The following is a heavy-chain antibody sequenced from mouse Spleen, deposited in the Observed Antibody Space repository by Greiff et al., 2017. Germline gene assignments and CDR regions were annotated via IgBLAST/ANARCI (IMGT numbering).Heavy chain of an antibody. V-gene: IGHV5-12-2*01. J-gene: IGHJ3*01. Sequence: EVKVVESGGGLVKPGGSLKLSCAASGFTFSSYTMSWVRQTPEKRLEWVAYISNGGGSTYYPDTVKGRFTISRDNAKNTLYLQMSSLKSEDTAMYYCARHGKITTTSPFAYWGQGTLVTVSA. CDR3: ARHGKITTTSPFAY. D-gene: IGHD2-4*01. CDR1: GFTFSSYT. CDR2: ISNGGGST.